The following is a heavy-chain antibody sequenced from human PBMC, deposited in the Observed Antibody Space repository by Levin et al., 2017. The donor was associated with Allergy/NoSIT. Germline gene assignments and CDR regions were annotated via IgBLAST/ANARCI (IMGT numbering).Heavy chain of an antibody. CDR2: ISAYNGNT. J-gene: IGHJ6*02. CDR3: ARDCSSTSCYTGYYYYGMDV. CDR1: GYTFTSYG. V-gene: IGHV1-18*01. D-gene: IGHD2-2*02. Sequence: ASVKVSCKASGYTFTSYGISWVRQAPGQGLEWMGWISAYNGNTNYAQKLQGRVTMTTDTSTSTAYMELRSLRSDDTAVYYCARDCSSTSCYTGYYYYGMDVWGQGTTVTVSS.